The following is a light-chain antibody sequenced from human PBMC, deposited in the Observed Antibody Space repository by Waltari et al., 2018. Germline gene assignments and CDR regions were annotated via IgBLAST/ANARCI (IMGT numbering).Light chain of an antibody. CDR3: QNHERLPAT. Sequence: SCRASQSVSKYLAWYQQRLGQAPRLLIYAASTRATGIPDRFSGSGYGTDFSLIISRLEPEDFAVYYCQNHERLPATFGQGTKVEIK. V-gene: IGKV3-20*01. CDR2: AAS. CDR1: QSVSKY. J-gene: IGKJ1*01.